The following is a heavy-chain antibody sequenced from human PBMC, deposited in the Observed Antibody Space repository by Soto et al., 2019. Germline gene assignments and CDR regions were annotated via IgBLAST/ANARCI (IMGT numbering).Heavy chain of an antibody. J-gene: IGHJ4*02. CDR1: GFTFSSYS. CDR3: ARDRPQEGPYDRSGYYFG. CDR2: ISSSSSYI. Sequence: EVQLVESGGGLVKPGGSLRLSCAASGFTFSSYSMNWVRQAPGKGLEWVSSISSSSSYIYYADSVKGRFTISRDNAKNSLYLQMNSLRAEDTAVYYCARDRPQEGPYDRSGYYFGWGQGTLVTVSS. V-gene: IGHV3-21*01. D-gene: IGHD3-22*01.